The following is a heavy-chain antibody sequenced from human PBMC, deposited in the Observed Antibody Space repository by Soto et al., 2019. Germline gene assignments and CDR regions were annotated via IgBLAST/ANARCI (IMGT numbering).Heavy chain of an antibody. CDR3: AKEGRGYDYVWGSYRRPYYFDY. J-gene: IGHJ4*02. D-gene: IGHD3-16*02. Sequence: GGSLRLSCAASGFTFSSYAMSWVRQAPGKGLEWVSAISGSGGSTYYADSVKGRFTISRDNSKNTLYLQMNSLRAEDTAVYYCAKEGRGYDYVWGSYRRPYYFDYWGQGTLVTVSS. CDR1: GFTFSSYA. CDR2: ISGSGGST. V-gene: IGHV3-23*01.